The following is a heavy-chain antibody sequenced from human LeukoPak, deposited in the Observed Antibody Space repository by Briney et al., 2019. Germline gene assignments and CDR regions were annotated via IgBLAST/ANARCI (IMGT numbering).Heavy chain of an antibody. CDR2: ISAYNGNT. CDR1: GYTFTSYG. D-gene: IGHD2-2*02. CDR3: TLYNY. J-gene: IGHJ4*02. V-gene: IGHV1-18*03. Sequence: ASVKVSCKASGYTFTSYGISWVRQAPGQGLEWMGWISAYNGNTGYAQEFQGRVTITRDTSASTVYMELSSLSSEDMAVYYCTLYNYWGQGTLVTVSS.